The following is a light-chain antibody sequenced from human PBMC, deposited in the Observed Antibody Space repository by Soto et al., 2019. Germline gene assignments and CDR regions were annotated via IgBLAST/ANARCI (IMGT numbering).Light chain of an antibody. V-gene: IGKV1-39*01. CDR2: AAS. J-gene: IGKJ3*01. CDR1: QSISSY. CDR3: QQSYSTLFT. Sequence: DIQMTQSPSSLSASVGDRVTITCRASQSISSYLNWYQQKPGQAPKLLIYAASSLQSGVPSRFSGSGSGTDFTLTISSLQPEDFATYYCQQSYSTLFTFGPATKVDIK.